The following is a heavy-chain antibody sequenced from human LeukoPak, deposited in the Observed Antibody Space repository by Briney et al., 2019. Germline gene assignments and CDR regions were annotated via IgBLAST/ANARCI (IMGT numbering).Heavy chain of an antibody. Sequence: SGGSLRPFCAASGFTFSNYAMSWVRQAPGKGLEWVSAISGSGGSTYYADSVKGRFTISRDNSKNTLYLQMNSLRAEDTAVYYCASAVGYSSSWWGFDYWGQGTLVTVSS. J-gene: IGHJ4*02. D-gene: IGHD6-13*01. V-gene: IGHV3-23*01. CDR3: ASAVGYSSSWWGFDY. CDR1: GFTFSNYA. CDR2: ISGSGGST.